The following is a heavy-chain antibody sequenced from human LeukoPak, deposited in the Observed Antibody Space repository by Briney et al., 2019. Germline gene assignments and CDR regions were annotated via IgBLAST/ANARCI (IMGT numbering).Heavy chain of an antibody. Sequence: SETLSLTCTVSGGSISSGSYFWGWIRQPRGKGLEWIGSIYYSGSTYYNPSLKSRVTISLDTSKKHFFLKLSSVTAADTAVYYCARDTIGIGLRLGEYTDYWGQGTLVTVSS. CDR3: ARDTIGIGLRLGEYTDY. CDR2: IYYSGST. V-gene: IGHV4-39*07. J-gene: IGHJ4*02. CDR1: GGSISSGSYF. D-gene: IGHD3-16*01.